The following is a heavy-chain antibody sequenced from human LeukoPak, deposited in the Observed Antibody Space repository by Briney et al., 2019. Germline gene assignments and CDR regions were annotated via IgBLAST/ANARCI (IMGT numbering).Heavy chain of an antibody. Sequence: SGPTLVNPTQTLTLTCSFSGFSLSTSGVGVGWIRQAPGKALEWLAYIYWDNDNRYNPSLKNRLTVIKDTSNNLVFLTMTNMDPVDTATYYCAFRLGGHSWNSGWFDPWGQGLLVTVSS. V-gene: IGHV2-5*02. CDR2: IYWDNDN. CDR3: AFRLGGHSWNSGWFDP. CDR1: GFSLSTSGVG. D-gene: IGHD1-26*01. J-gene: IGHJ5*02.